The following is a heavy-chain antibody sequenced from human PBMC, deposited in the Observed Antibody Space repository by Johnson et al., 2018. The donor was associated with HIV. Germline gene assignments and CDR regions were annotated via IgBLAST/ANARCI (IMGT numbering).Heavy chain of an antibody. CDR3: ARELTAHQPIYYYDSTRSAFDI. V-gene: IGHV3-30-3*01. J-gene: IGHJ3*02. CDR1: GFTFSSYV. Sequence: QVQLVESGGGVVQPGGSLRLSCTASGFTFSSYVIHWVRQAPGKGLEWVTVTSDDGSNKYYADSVKGRFTISRDNSKNTLYLQMNSLRAEDTAVYYCARELTAHQPIYYYDSTRSAFDIWGQGTMVTVSS. CDR2: TSDDGSNK. D-gene: IGHD3-22*01.